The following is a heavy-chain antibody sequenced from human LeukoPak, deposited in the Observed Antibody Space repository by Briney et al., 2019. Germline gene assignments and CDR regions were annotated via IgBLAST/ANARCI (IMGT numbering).Heavy chain of an antibody. CDR3: ARVIYGSGSYYTD. D-gene: IGHD3-10*01. J-gene: IGHJ4*02. CDR2: ISTYNGNT. V-gene: IGHV1-18*01. CDR1: GYTFSTYG. Sequence: ASVKVSCKASGYTFSTYGISWVRQAPGQGLEWMGWISTYNGNTNYAQKLQGRVTMTTDTSSSTAYMELRSLRSDDTAVYYCARVIYGSGSYYTDWGQGTLVTVSS.